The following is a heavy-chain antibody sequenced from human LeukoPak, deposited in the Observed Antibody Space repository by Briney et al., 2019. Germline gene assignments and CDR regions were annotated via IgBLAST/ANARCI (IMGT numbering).Heavy chain of an antibody. V-gene: IGHV3-7*01. Sequence: GGSLRLSCAASGFTFSSYWMNWARQAPGKGLEWVAHIDPDERDTYYVDSVKGRFTISRDNAQNSMYLQMNSLRVEDTAVYYCTSWADTTAEYFQRWGQGTLVTVSS. CDR3: TSWADTTAEYFQR. D-gene: IGHD1-1*01. J-gene: IGHJ1*01. CDR1: GFTFSSYW. CDR2: IDPDERDT.